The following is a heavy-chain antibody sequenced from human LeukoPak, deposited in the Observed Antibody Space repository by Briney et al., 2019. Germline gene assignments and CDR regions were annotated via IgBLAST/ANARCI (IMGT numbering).Heavy chain of an antibody. V-gene: IGHV1-8*01. CDR2: MNPNSGNT. Sequence: ASVKVSCKASGYTFTSYDINWVRQATGQGLEWMGWMNPNSGNTGYAQKFQGRVTMTRNTSISTAYMELSSLRAEDTAVYYCAKGDGYNDRLTFDNWGQGTLVTVSS. J-gene: IGHJ4*02. D-gene: IGHD5-24*01. CDR1: GYTFTSYD. CDR3: AKGDGYNDRLTFDN.